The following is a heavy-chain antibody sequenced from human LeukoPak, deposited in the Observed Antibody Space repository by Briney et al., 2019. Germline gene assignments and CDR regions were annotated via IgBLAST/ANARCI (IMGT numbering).Heavy chain of an antibody. CDR3: TTYRSGHY. D-gene: IGHD5-18*01. Sequence: PGGSLKFSCVVSGLTFSASDMHWVRQASGKGLEWVGRVQTKPNSYATAYAASLKGRFTISRDDSINTAYLQMNSLRAEDTAVYYCTTYRSGHYWGPGTLVTVSS. CDR1: GLTFSASD. CDR2: VQTKPNSYAT. V-gene: IGHV3-73*01. J-gene: IGHJ4*02.